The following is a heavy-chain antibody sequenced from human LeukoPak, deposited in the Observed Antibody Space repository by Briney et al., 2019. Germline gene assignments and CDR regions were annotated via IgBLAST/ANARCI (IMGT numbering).Heavy chain of an antibody. J-gene: IGHJ6*03. D-gene: IGHD3-16*02. Sequence: ASVKVSCKVSGYTLTELSMHWVRRAPGKGLEWMGGFDPEDGETIYAQKFQGRVTMTEDTSTDTAYMELSSLRSEDTAVYYCATGVIRYYYYYYMDVWGKGTTVTVSS. V-gene: IGHV1-24*01. CDR1: GYTLTELS. CDR3: ATGVIRYYYYYYMDV. CDR2: FDPEDGET.